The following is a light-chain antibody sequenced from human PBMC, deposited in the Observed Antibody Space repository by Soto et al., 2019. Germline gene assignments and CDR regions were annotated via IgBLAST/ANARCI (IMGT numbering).Light chain of an antibody. V-gene: IGKV1-39*01. CDR3: QQSYSTPPWT. Sequence: DIQMTQSPSSLSASVGDRVTITCRASQSISSYLNWYQQKPGKAPKLLIYAASSLQSGVPSRFSGSGSGTDFTLTISSLQPEDFATYYCQQSYSTPPWTFGQGNQVEIK. J-gene: IGKJ1*01. CDR1: QSISSY. CDR2: AAS.